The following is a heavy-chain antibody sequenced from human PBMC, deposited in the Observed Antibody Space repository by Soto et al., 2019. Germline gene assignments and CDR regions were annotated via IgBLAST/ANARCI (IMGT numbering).Heavy chain of an antibody. J-gene: IGHJ4*02. CDR2: IYYSGST. CDR3: ARRDG. D-gene: IGHD4-17*01. CDR1: GGSVSSGSYY. Sequence: SETLSLTCTVSGGSVSSGSYYWSWIRQPPGKGLEWIGYIYYSGSTNYNPSLKSRVTISVDTSKNQFSLKLSSVTAADTAVYYCARRDGWGQGTLVTVSS. V-gene: IGHV4-61*01.